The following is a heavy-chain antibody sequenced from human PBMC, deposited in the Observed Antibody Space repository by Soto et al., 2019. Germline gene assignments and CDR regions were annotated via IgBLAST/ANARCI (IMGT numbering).Heavy chain of an antibody. CDR2: LNSDASTT. V-gene: IGHV3-74*01. CDR3: ARGGVGVTAPQDF. CDR1: GFTLSSYW. Sequence: EVELVESGGGLVQPGGSLRLSCAASGFTLSSYWMHWVRQAPGKGLVWVSRLNSDASTTSYADAVKGRFTISRDNAKNTLYLQMSSLRAEDTAVYYCARGGVGVTAPQDFWGQGTLVTVSS. D-gene: IGHD2-21*02. J-gene: IGHJ4*02.